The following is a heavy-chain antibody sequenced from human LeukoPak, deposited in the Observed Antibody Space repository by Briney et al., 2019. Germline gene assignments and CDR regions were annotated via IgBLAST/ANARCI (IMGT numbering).Heavy chain of an antibody. Sequence: SVKVSCKASGGTFSSYAISWVRQAPGQGFEWMGGIIPTFGTANYAQKFQGRVTITADESTSTAYMELSSLRSEDTAVYYCASNLGGSYYDFWSGYDTGYYYGMDVWGQGTTVTVSS. J-gene: IGHJ6*02. V-gene: IGHV1-69*13. D-gene: IGHD3-3*01. CDR1: GGTFSSYA. CDR3: ASNLGGSYYDFWSGYDTGYYYGMDV. CDR2: IIPTFGTA.